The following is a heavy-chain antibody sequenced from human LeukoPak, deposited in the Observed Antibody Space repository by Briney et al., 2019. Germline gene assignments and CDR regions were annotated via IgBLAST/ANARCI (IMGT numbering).Heavy chain of an antibody. CDR3: ARDRTITYYYGSGSLGY. V-gene: IGHV3-21*01. CDR2: ISSSSSYI. J-gene: IGHJ4*02. Sequence: PGGSLRLSCAASGFTFSSYSMNWVRQAPGKGLEWVSSISSSSSYIYYADSVKGRFTISRDNAKNSLYLQMNSLRAEDTAVYYCARDRTITYYYGSGSLGYWGQGTLVTVSS. CDR1: GFTFSSYS. D-gene: IGHD3-10*01.